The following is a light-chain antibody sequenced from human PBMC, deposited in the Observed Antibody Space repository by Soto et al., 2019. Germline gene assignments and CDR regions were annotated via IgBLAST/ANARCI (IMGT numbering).Light chain of an antibody. CDR2: GAS. V-gene: IGKV3-20*01. Sequence: IMLSQSPGTLSLSPGERATLYCRASQSVSNMYVAWYQQKPGQPPRLLIYGASTRATGIPDRFSGSGSETDFILTISRLEPEDFAVYFCQQYGNSPLTFGGGTKV. CDR1: QSVSNMY. J-gene: IGKJ4*01. CDR3: QQYGNSPLT.